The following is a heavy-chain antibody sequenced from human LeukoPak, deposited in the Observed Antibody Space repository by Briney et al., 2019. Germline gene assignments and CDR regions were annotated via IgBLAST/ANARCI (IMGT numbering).Heavy chain of an antibody. CDR1: GFTFRDYN. D-gene: IGHD2-21*02. J-gene: IGHJ4*02. CDR2: INTGGGSI. Sequence: PGGSLRLSCAASGFTFRDYNMSWIRQAPGKGLEYISYINTGGGSIYYAGSVKGRLTISRDNAKNSLYLQMNNVRAEDTAVYYCARTSTDCLDCWGQGTLVTVSS. V-gene: IGHV3-11*04. CDR3: ARTSTDCLDC.